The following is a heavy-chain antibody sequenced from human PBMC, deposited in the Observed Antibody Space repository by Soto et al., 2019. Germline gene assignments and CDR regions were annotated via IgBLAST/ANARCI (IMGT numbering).Heavy chain of an antibody. V-gene: IGHV4-31*03. CDR1: GGSITTGGYY. Sequence: TLSLTCTVSGGSITTGGYYWSWIRQLPGKGLEWIGHRYYSESTYYNPSLKSRVSISLDTSKNQFSLKLSFVAAADTAMYYCARTKCSGGSCYSWSLDYWGQGTPVTVSS. J-gene: IGHJ4*02. CDR3: ARTKCSGGSCYSWSLDY. CDR2: RYYSEST. D-gene: IGHD2-15*01.